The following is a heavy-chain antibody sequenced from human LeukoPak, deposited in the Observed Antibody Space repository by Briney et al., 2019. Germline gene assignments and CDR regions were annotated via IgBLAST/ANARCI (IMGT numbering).Heavy chain of an antibody. CDR1: GYTLIGYH. CDR3: ARSRYCSVGSCQRAFDI. D-gene: IGHD2-15*01. J-gene: IGHJ3*02. V-gene: IGHV1-2*02. Sequence: GASVKVSCKASGYTLIGYHIHWVRQAPGQGLEWMGWINTKNGSTNYAQKFQGRVTMTRDTSITTAYMDLSRLRSDDTAVYYCARSRYCSVGSCQRAFDIWGQGTMVIVSS. CDR2: INTKNGST.